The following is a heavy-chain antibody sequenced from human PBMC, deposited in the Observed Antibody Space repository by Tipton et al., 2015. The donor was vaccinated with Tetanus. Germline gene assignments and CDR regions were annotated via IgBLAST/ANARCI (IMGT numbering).Heavy chain of an antibody. CDR1: DGSIGSHY. J-gene: IGHJ4*02. D-gene: IGHD3-22*01. CDR2: IYYNGST. V-gene: IGHV4-59*11. Sequence: TLSLTCTVSDGSIGSHYWSWIRQPPGKGLEWIGNIYYNGSTNYNPSLKSRVTISIDTSNDQFSLKLTSVTAADAAVYFCARDRRDFAYDSRGFYSPLYYFDNWGQGVRVTVSS. CDR3: ARDRRDFAYDSRGFYSPLYYFDN.